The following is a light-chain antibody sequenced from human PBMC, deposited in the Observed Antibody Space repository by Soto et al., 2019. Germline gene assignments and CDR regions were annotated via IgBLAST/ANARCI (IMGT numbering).Light chain of an antibody. J-gene: IGLJ1*01. CDR1: SSDVGSYNL. Sequence: QSALTQPASVSGSPGQSITISCTGTSSDVGSYNLVSWYQQHPGKAPKLMIYEGSKRPSGFSNRFSGSKSGNTASLTISGLRAEDEADYYCSSYTSSSTLYVFGTGTKLTVL. CDR3: SSYTSSSTLYV. V-gene: IGLV2-14*02. CDR2: EGS.